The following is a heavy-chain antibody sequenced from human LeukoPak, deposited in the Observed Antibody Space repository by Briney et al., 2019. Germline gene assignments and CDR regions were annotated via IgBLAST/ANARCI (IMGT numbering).Heavy chain of an antibody. CDR1: GYSISSGYY. CDR3: ARDTRAEYFQH. CDR2: IYHSGST. V-gene: IGHV4-38-2*02. Sequence: SETLSLTCTVSGYSISSGYYWGWIRQPPGKGLEWIGSIYHSGSTYYNPSLKSRVTISVDTSKNQFSLKLSSVTAADTAVYYCARDTRAEYFQHWGQGTLVTVSS. J-gene: IGHJ1*01.